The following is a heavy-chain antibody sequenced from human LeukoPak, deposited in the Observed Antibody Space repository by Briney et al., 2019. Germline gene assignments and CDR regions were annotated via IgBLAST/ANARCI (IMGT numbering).Heavy chain of an antibody. CDR2: IYYSGST. CDR3: ARTYSGSGMDV. D-gene: IGHD1-26*01. J-gene: IGHJ6*02. V-gene: IGHV4-31*03. Sequence: PSETLSLTCTVSGGSISSGGYYWSWIRQHPGKGLEWIGYIYYSGSTYYNPSLKSRVTISVDTSRNQFSLKLSSVTAADTAVYYCARTYSGSGMDVWGQGTTVTVSS. CDR1: GGSISSGGYY.